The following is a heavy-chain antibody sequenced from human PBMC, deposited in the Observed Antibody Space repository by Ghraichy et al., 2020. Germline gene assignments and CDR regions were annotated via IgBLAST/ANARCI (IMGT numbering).Heavy chain of an antibody. CDR2: ISASGGST. CDR1: GFTFSSYA. J-gene: IGHJ6*03. Sequence: GGSLRLSCAASGFTFSSYAMSWVRQAPGKGLEWVSAISASGGSTYYADSVKGRFTTSRDNSKNTLFLQMNSLRAEDTAVYYCAKEWELLVYFYMDVWGKGTTVTVSS. D-gene: IGHD1-26*01. V-gene: IGHV3-23*01. CDR3: AKEWELLVYFYMDV.